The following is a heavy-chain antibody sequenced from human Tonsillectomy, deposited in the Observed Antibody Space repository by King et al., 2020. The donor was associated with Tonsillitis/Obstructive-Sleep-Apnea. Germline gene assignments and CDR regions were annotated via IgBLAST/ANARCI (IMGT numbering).Heavy chain of an antibody. CDR2: INPNSGGT. D-gene: IGHD4-11*01. Sequence: QLVQSGAEVKKPGASVKVSCKASGYTFTGHYMHWVRQAPGQGLEWMGRINPNSGGTNYAQKFQGRVTMTRDTSISTAYMELSRLRSDDTAVYYCARSADDYSNYLFSNWGQGTLVTVSS. J-gene: IGHJ4*02. V-gene: IGHV1-2*06. CDR1: GYTFTGHY. CDR3: ARSADDYSNYLFSN.